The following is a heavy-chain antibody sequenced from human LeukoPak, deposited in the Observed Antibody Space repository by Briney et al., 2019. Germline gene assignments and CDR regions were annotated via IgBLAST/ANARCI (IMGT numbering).Heavy chain of an antibody. CDR2: ISWDGGST. V-gene: IGHV3-43*01. CDR3: AKDTFGAYMDV. D-gene: IGHD4/OR15-4a*01. J-gene: IGHJ6*03. CDR1: GFTFDDYT. Sequence: GGSLRLSCAASGFTFDDYTMHWVRQAPGKGLEWVSPISWDGGSTYYADSVKGRFTISRDNSKNSLYLQMNSLRTEDTALYYCAKDTFGAYMDVWGKGTTVTVSS.